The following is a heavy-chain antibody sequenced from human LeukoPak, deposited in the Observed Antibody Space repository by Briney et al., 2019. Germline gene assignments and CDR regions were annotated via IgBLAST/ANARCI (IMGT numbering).Heavy chain of an antibody. CDR1: GFTFDDYA. V-gene: IGHV3-74*01. Sequence: GGSLRLSCAASGFTFDDYAMHWVRQPPGKGLVWVSRINADGSSTSYADSVKGRFTISRDNAKNTLYLQMNSLRAEDTAVYYCASLYYDFWSGYYNGLDYWGQGTLVTVSS. CDR2: INADGSST. J-gene: IGHJ4*02. D-gene: IGHD3-3*01. CDR3: ASLYYDFWSGYYNGLDY.